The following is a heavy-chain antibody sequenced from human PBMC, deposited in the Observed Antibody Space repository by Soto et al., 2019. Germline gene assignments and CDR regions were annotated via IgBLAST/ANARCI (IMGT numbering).Heavy chain of an antibody. Sequence: GGSLRLSCAASGFTFSSYAMSWVRQAPGKGLEWVSAISGSGGSTYYADSVKGRFTISRDNSNNTLYLQMNSLRAEDTAVYYCAKDVAYRNYGNSFDYWGQGTLVTVSS. CDR2: ISGSGGST. CDR1: GFTFSSYA. D-gene: IGHD4-4*01. CDR3: AKDVAYRNYGNSFDY. J-gene: IGHJ4*02. V-gene: IGHV3-23*01.